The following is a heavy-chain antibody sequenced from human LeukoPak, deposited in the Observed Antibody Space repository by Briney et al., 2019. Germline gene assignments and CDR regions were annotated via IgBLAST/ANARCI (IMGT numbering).Heavy chain of an antibody. Sequence: GGSLRLSCAASGFTFSSYAMNWVRQAPGKGLEWISYISSNGNTIYYAESTRGRFTISRDNAKNSLYLQMNSLTAEDTAVYYCARESFFSGSYRNWFDAWGQGTLVTVSS. CDR1: GFTFSSYA. V-gene: IGHV3-48*04. J-gene: IGHJ5*02. D-gene: IGHD3-16*02. CDR3: ARESFFSGSYRNWFDA. CDR2: ISSNGNTI.